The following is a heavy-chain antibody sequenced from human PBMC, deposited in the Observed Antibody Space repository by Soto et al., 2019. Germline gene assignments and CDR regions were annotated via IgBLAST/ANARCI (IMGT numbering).Heavy chain of an antibody. Sequence: QVRLVQSGAELKKPGASVNISCTASGFTFSDNLINWVRQVPGQGLEGMGWLNPDTGNTRYSETFQGRVTISRHPSASIAYLELSGLENEDTALYFCARDIQSVGPRANDAFDVWGQGTMITVSS. V-gene: IGHV1-3*01. CDR2: LNPDTGNT. CDR3: ARDIQSVGPRANDAFDV. J-gene: IGHJ3*01. CDR1: GFTFSDNL.